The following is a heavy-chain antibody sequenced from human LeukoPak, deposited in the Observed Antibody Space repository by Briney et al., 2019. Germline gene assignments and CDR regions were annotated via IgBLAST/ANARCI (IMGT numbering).Heavy chain of an antibody. CDR3: AKDGSSGSYSDY. Sequence: GGSLRLSCAASGFIFSSYAMHWVRQAPGKGLEWVSLIIGDGTNTYYADSVKGRFTISRDNSKNSLYLQMNSLRTEDTALHYCAKDGSSGSYSDYWGQGTLVTVSS. D-gene: IGHD1-26*01. V-gene: IGHV3-43*02. CDR1: GFIFSSYA. CDR2: IIGDGTNT. J-gene: IGHJ4*02.